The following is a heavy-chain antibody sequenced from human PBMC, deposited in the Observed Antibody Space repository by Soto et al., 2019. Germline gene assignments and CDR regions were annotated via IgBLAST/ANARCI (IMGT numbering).Heavy chain of an antibody. V-gene: IGHV4-30-2*01. Sequence: SETLSLTCAVFGTSISSGGGSGSRIPQQPGKGFERIGHIYHTGSTYYSPSTKSRVTIRVDRSKNQFYLKLRPGIVAETAVYYCGRVPDDWGQGTMVTVS. CDR1: GTSISSGGGS. CDR3: GRVPDD. J-gene: IGHJ4*02. CDR2: IYHTGST.